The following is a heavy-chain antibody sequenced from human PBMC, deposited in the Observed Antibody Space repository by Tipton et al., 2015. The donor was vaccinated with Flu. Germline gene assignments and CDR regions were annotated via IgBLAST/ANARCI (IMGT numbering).Heavy chain of an antibody. Sequence: TLSLTCAVYGGSFSGYYWSWIRQPPGKGLEWIGEINHSGSTNYNPSLKSRVTISGDTSKNQFSLKLSSVTAADTAVYYCATHCVGVRSHAFDIWGQGTMVTVSS. CDR1: GGSFSGYY. J-gene: IGHJ3*02. D-gene: IGHD2-21*01. CDR2: INHSGST. CDR3: ATHCVGVRSHAFDI. V-gene: IGHV4-34*01.